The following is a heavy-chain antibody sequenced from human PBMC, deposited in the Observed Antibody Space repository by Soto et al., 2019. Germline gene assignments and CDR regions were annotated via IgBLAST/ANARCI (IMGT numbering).Heavy chain of an antibody. CDR3: ARAQGSGFLVS. Sequence: QVQLQESGPGLVKPSQTLSLTCTVSGGSISSGDYYWSWIRQPPGKGLEWIGYIYYSGSTYYNPSLKXRVTRSXXTSKDQFSLKLSSVTAADAAVYYCARAQGSGFLVSWGQGTLVTVSS. D-gene: IGHD3-10*01. CDR2: IYYSGST. J-gene: IGHJ4*02. V-gene: IGHV4-30-4*01. CDR1: GGSISSGDYY.